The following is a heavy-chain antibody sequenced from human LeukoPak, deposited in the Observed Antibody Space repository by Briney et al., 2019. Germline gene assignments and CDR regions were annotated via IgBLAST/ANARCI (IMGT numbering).Heavy chain of an antibody. Sequence: GGSLRLSCAASGFTFSSYDMHWVRQATGKGLEWVSAIGTAGDTYYPGSVKGRFTISRENAKNSLYLQMNSLRAGDTAVYYCARGGSDYGSNLYYFDYWGQGTLVTVSS. CDR3: ARGGSDYGSNLYYFDY. CDR1: GFTFSSYD. D-gene: IGHD4-23*01. J-gene: IGHJ4*02. CDR2: IGTAGDT. V-gene: IGHV3-13*04.